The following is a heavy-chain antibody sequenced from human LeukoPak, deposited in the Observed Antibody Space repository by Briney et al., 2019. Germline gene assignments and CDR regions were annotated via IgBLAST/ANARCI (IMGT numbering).Heavy chain of an antibody. J-gene: IGHJ4*02. CDR3: ARSRNYDILTGYSYYFDY. Sequence: SVKVSCKASGGSFSSYTISWVREAPGQGLEWMGRIIPILGIANYAQKFQGRVTITADKSTSTAYMELSSLRSEDTAVYYCARSRNYDILTGYSYYFDYWGQGTLVTVSS. CDR1: GGSFSSYT. CDR2: IIPILGIA. V-gene: IGHV1-69*02. D-gene: IGHD3-9*01.